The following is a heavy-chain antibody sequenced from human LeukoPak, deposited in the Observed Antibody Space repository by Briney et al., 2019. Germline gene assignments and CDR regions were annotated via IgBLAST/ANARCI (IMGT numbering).Heavy chain of an antibody. D-gene: IGHD4-23*01. J-gene: IGHJ4*02. CDR2: IYSGGST. V-gene: IGHV3-53*01. Sequence: PGGSLRLSCAASGFTVSSNYMSWVRQAPGKGLEWVSVIYSGGSTYYADSVKGRFTISIDNSKNTLYLQMNSLRAGDTSVYYCEGGRWGSSDYWGQGTLVTVSS. CDR3: EGGRWGSSDY. CDR1: GFTVSSNY.